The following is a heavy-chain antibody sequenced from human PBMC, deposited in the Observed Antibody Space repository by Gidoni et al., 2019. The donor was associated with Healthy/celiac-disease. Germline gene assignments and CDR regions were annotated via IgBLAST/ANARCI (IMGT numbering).Heavy chain of an antibody. V-gene: IGHV3-33*08. CDR2: IWYDGSNK. CDR3: ARCGGDCYSLYNWFDP. CDR1: GFTFLSYG. D-gene: IGHD2-21*02. Sequence: QVQLVESGGGVVQPGRSLRLSCAASGFTFLSYGMHWVRQAPGKGLEWVAVIWYDGSNKYYADSVKGRFTISRDNSKNTLYLQMNSLRAEDTAVYYCARCGGDCYSLYNWFDPWGQGTLVTVSS. J-gene: IGHJ5*02.